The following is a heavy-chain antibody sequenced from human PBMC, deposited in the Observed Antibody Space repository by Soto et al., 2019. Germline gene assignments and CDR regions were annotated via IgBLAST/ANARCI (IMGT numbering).Heavy chain of an antibody. V-gene: IGHV3-30-3*01. J-gene: IGHJ4*02. Sequence: GGSLRLSCAASGFTFSSYAMHWVRQAPGKGLEWVAVISYDGSNKYYAGSVKGRFTISRDNSKNTLYLQMNSLRAEDTAVYYCARVSEDADYYDSSGYPTPFDYWGQGTLVTVSS. D-gene: IGHD3-22*01. CDR2: ISYDGSNK. CDR3: ARVSEDADYYDSSGYPTPFDY. CDR1: GFTFSSYA.